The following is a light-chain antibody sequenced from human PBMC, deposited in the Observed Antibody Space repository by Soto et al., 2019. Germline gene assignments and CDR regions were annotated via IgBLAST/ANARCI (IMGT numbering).Light chain of an antibody. CDR2: GAS. CDR1: QSVSSSSY. J-gene: IGKJ2*01. Sequence: EIVLTQSPGTLSLSPGERATLSCRASQSVSSSSYLAWYQQKPGQAPRLLIYGASSRATSIPDRFSGSGSATDFTLTISRLEPDDFAVYYCRQYGSSPSYTFGQGTKLEIK. CDR3: RQYGSSPSYT. V-gene: IGKV3-20*01.